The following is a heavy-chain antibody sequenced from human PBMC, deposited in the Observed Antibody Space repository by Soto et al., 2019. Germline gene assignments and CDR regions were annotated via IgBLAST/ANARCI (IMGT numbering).Heavy chain of an antibody. D-gene: IGHD5-18*01. V-gene: IGHV3-30*03. Sequence: LRLSCVASGFTFKTYGMHWVRQAPGKGLEWVAVISDDGSNKYNIASVEGRFTISRDNSKNTLSLQMNSLRDEDTAVYYCARGGGYSYGTNDAFDIWGQGTMVTVSS. CDR3: ARGGGYSYGTNDAFDI. J-gene: IGHJ3*02. CDR2: ISDDGSNK. CDR1: GFTFKTYG.